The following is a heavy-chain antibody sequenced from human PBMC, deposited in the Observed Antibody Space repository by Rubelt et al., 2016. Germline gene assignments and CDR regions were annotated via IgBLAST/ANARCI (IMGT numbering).Heavy chain of an antibody. CDR2: SGSGGST. J-gene: IGHJ4*02. V-gene: IGHV3-23*01. D-gene: IGHD6-19*01. Sequence: SGSGGSTYYADSVKGRFTISRDNSKNTLYLQMNSLRAEDTAVYYCARDRAVAGTYWGQGTLVTVSS. CDR3: ARDRAVAGTY.